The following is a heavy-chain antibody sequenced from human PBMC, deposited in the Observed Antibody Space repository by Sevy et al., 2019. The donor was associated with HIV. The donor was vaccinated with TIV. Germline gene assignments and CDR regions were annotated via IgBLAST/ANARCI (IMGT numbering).Heavy chain of an antibody. CDR3: ARKRGGYYYDSSGYYSY. CDR1: GGTFSSYA. D-gene: IGHD3-22*01. J-gene: IGHJ4*02. V-gene: IGHV1-69*13. Sequence: ASVKVSCKASGGTFSSYAISWVRQAPGQGLEWMGGIIPIFGTANYAQKFQGRVTITGDESTSTDYMELSSLRSEDTAVYYCARKRGGYYYDSSGYYSYWGQGTLVTVSS. CDR2: IIPIFGTA.